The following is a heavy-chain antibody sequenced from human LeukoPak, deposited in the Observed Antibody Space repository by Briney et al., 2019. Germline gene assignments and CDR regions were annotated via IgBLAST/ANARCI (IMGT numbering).Heavy chain of an antibody. CDR3: ARLGPNIVVVPAARNYYYYYYMDV. CDR1: GGSISSSSYY. CDR2: IYYSGST. D-gene: IGHD2-2*01. V-gene: IGHV4-39*07. Sequence: SETLSLTCTVSGGSISSSSYYWGWIRQPPGKGLEWIGSIYYSGSTYYNPSLKSRVTISVDTSKNQFSLKLSSVTAADTAVYYCARLGPNIVVVPAARNYYYYYYMDVWGKGTTVTVSS. J-gene: IGHJ6*03.